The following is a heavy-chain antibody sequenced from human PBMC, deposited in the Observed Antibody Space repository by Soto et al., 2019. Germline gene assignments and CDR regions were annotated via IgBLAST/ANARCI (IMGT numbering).Heavy chain of an antibody. D-gene: IGHD7-27*01. CDR3: ARDTGLAPTVWGY. CDR1: GDSIRGGGHY. J-gene: IGHJ4*03. Sequence: SETLSLTCSVSGDSIRGGGHYWNWIRQFPGKGLEWIGCVYHSGSTHYNPSLRGRLTISIDTSKNQFSLRLISVTAADTALYYCARDTGLAPTVWGYWGHGTQVTVSS. CDR2: VYHSGST. V-gene: IGHV4-31*03.